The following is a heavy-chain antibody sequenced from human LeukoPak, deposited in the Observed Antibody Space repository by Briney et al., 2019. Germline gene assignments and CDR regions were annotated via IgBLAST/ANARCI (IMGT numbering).Heavy chain of an antibody. Sequence: GGSLRLSCAASGFSFSGSAMHWVRQASGKGLEWVGRIRSEANSYATAYAASVNGRFTISRNDSKNTACLQLNSLKTEDSAVYYCTSPKRYGDYGNDYWGQGTLVTVSS. CDR1: GFSFSGSA. CDR3: TSPKRYGDYGNDY. J-gene: IGHJ4*02. D-gene: IGHD4-17*01. V-gene: IGHV3-73*01. CDR2: IRSEANSYAT.